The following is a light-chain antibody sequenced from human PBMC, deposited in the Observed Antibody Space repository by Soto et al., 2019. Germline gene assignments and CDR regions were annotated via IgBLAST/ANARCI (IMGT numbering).Light chain of an antibody. CDR2: DVS. CDR1: TNDVGNYNY. J-gene: IGLJ1*01. V-gene: IGLV2-14*03. CDR3: SSYTSSTTLYV. Sequence: QSVLTQPRSVSGSPGQSVTISCTGTTNDVGNYNYVSWYQQHPGKAPKLIIYDVSNRPSGVSNRFSGSKSGNTASLTISGLQAEDEADYYCSSYTSSTTLYVFGTGTKVTVL.